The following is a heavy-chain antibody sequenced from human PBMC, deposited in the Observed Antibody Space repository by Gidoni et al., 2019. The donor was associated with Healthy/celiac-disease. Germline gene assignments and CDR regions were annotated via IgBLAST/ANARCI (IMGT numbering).Heavy chain of an antibody. J-gene: IGHJ5*02. Sequence: EVQLVASGGGLVTPGGSLRLSCAASGFTFSRYSMNWVRQAPGKGLEGVSSISSSSSYIYYADSVKGRFTISRDNAKNSLYLQMNSLRAEDTAVYYCARSRELGTLRVNWFDPWGQGTLVTVSS. CDR2: ISSSSSYI. D-gene: IGHD7-27*01. CDR3: ARSRELGTLRVNWFDP. CDR1: GFTFSRYS. V-gene: IGHV3-21*01.